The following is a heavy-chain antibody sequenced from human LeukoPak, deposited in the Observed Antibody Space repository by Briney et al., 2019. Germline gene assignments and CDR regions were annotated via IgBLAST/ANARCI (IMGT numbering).Heavy chain of an antibody. J-gene: IGHJ6*03. CDR2: ISSSSSYI. CDR1: GFTFSSYS. CDR3: AREDVRALVVVTGYMDV. Sequence: PGGSLRPSCAASGFTFSSYSMNWVRQAPGKGLEWVSSISSSSSYIYYADSVKGRFTISRDNAKNSLYLQMNSLRAEDTAVYYCAREDVRALVVVTGYMDVWGKGTTVTVSS. D-gene: IGHD3-22*01. V-gene: IGHV3-21*01.